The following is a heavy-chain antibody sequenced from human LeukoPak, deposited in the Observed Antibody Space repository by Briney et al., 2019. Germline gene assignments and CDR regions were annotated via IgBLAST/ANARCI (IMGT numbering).Heavy chain of an antibody. Sequence: GGSLRLSCAASGFTFSSYWMNWARQAPGKGLEWVASINHNGNVNYYVDSVKGRFTISRDNAENSLSLQMNSLRAEDTAVYYCASAGGDSRSPLPFYYWGQGTLVTVSS. J-gene: IGHJ4*02. CDR2: INHNGNVN. CDR3: ASAGGDSRSPLPFYY. CDR1: GFTFSSYW. D-gene: IGHD6-6*01. V-gene: IGHV3-7*03.